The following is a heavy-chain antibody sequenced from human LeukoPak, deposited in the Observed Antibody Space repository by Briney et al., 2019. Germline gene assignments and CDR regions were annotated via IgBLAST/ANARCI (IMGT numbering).Heavy chain of an antibody. D-gene: IGHD4-11*01. Sequence: GGSLRLSCAASGFTFSSYAMSWVRQAPGKGLEWVSAISGSGGSTYYADFVKGRFTISRDNSKNTLYLQMNSLRAEDTAVYYCAKAETVTTSYYYYYGMDVWGQGTTVTVSS. CDR2: ISGSGGST. CDR3: AKAETVTTSYYYYYGMDV. J-gene: IGHJ6*02. CDR1: GFTFSSYA. V-gene: IGHV3-23*01.